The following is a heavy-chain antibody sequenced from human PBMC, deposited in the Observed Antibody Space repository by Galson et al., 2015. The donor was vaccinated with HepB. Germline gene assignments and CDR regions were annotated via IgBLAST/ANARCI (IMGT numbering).Heavy chain of an antibody. CDR1: GFSFTNFN. J-gene: IGHJ4*02. V-gene: IGHV3-48*01. D-gene: IGHD4-17*01. Sequence: SLRLSCAASGFSFTNFNMHWVRQAPGKGLEWISYITPPSSISYYTDSVKGRFTISRDNAKNSLYLQMNTLKTEDTAVYYCTSAYGDYNSFPSGDYDFWGQGTLVTVSS. CDR3: TSAYGDYNSFPSGDYDF. CDR2: ITPPSSIS.